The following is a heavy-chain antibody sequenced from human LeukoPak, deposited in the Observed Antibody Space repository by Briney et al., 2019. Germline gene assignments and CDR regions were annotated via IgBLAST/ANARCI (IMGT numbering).Heavy chain of an antibody. J-gene: IGHJ4*02. Sequence: GESLKISFKGSGYSFTSYWIGWVPQMPGKGLEWMGFIYPGDSDTRYSPSFQGQVTISADKSISSAYLKWSSLKASDTGIYYCARHSRVSGLTGYWGQGTLVTVSS. D-gene: IGHD2-15*01. CDR3: ARHSRVSGLTGY. CDR2: IYPGDSDT. CDR1: GYSFTSYW. V-gene: IGHV5-51*01.